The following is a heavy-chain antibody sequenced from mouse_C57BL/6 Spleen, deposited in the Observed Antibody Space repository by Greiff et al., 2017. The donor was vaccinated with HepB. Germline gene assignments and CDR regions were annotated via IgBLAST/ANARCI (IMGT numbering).Heavy chain of an antibody. Sequence: VQLKESGEGLVKPGGSLKLSCAASGFTFSSYAMSWVRQTPEKRLEWVAYISSGGDYIYYADTVKGRFTISRDNARNTLYLQMSSLKSEDTAMYYCTRDPSLYSNYGFAYWGQGTLVTVSA. J-gene: IGHJ3*01. V-gene: IGHV5-9-1*02. CDR1: GFTFSSYA. CDR2: ISSGGDYI. CDR3: TRDPSLYSNYGFAY. D-gene: IGHD2-5*01.